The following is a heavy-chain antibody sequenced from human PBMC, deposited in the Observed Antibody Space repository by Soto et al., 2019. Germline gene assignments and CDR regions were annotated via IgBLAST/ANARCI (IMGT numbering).Heavy chain of an antibody. CDR3: ASDYGEIDAFDL. CDR1: GGPFNNHA. Sequence: QVQLVQSGAEVKKPGSSVKVSCKTSGGPFNNHAINWVRQAPGQGLEWVGLVIPTLATADYAQKFQGRVTMTADEVTNTAYMELSSLRSDDTGVYYCASDYGEIDAFDLWGQGKLVTVSS. V-gene: IGHV1-69*01. CDR2: VIPTLATA. D-gene: IGHD4-17*01. J-gene: IGHJ3*01.